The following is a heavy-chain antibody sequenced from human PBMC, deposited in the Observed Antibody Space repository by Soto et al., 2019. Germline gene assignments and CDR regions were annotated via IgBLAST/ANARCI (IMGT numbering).Heavy chain of an antibody. CDR2: ISGSGGST. CDR3: AKDVRLHWGWLPSDY. Sequence: VGSLRLSCAASGFTFSSYAMSWVRQAPGKGLEWVSAISGSGGSTYYADSVKGRFTISRDNSKNTLYLQMNSLRAEDTAVYHCAKDVRLHWGWLPSDYWGQGTLVTVSS. CDR1: GFTFSSYA. J-gene: IGHJ4*02. D-gene: IGHD7-27*01. V-gene: IGHV3-23*01.